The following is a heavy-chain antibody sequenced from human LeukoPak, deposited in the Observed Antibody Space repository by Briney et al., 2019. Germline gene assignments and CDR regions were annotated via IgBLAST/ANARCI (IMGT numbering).Heavy chain of an antibody. Sequence: PGGSLRLSCAASGFTFDDYTMHWVRQAPGKGLEWVSLISWDGGSTYYADSVKGRFTISRDNSKNSLYLQMNSLRTEDTALYYCAKDSSSDYGGKRVGWYFDLWGRGTLVTVSS. D-gene: IGHD4-23*01. CDR3: AKDSSSDYGGKRVGWYFDL. V-gene: IGHV3-43*01. CDR2: ISWDGGST. CDR1: GFTFDDYT. J-gene: IGHJ2*01.